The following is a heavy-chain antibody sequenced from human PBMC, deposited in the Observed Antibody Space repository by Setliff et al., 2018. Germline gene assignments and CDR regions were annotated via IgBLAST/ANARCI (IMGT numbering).Heavy chain of an antibody. CDR2: IKQDGSTK. V-gene: IGHV3-7*01. CDR3: VRDDADNYDAFDN. D-gene: IGHD3-22*01. CDR1: GFSFSRHW. J-gene: IGHJ3*02. Sequence: GGSLRLSCIVSGFSFSRHWMSWVRQAPGKGLEWVADIKQDGSTKYYLDSVKGRFTISRDNAKRSLYLQMNGLRADDTGVYYCVRDDADNYDAFDNWGQGTLVTVSS.